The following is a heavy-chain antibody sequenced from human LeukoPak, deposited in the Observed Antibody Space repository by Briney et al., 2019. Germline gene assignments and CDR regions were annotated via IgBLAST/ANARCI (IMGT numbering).Heavy chain of an antibody. CDR2: INWNGGST. CDR1: GFTFDDYG. J-gene: IGHJ4*02. D-gene: IGHD5-12*01. CDR3: ARDLWDGSGYGEFDY. Sequence: GGSLRLSCAASGFTFDDYGMSWVRQAPGKGLEWVSGINWNGGSTGYADSVKGRFTISRDNAKNSLYLQMNSLRAEDTALYYCARDLWDGSGYGEFDYWGQGTLVTVSS. V-gene: IGHV3-20*04.